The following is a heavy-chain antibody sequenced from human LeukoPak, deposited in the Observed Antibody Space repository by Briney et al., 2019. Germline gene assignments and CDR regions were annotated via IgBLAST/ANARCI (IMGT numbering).Heavy chain of an antibody. D-gene: IGHD3-16*01. J-gene: IGHJ4*02. CDR1: GYTFTAFL. CDR3: ARRLGSSFSSCFDY. CDR2: INPNSRGK. V-gene: IGHV1-2*02. Sequence: ASVKVSCKASGYTFTAFLIHWVRQAPGQGLEWMGWINPNSRGKNSAQKFQGRVTMTRDTSISTVYMELTKLRSDDTAVYYCARRLGSSFSSCFDYWGQGTLVTVSS.